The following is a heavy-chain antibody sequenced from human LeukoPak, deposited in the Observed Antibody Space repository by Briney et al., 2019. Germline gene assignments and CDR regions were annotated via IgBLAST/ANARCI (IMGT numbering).Heavy chain of an antibody. D-gene: IGHD4-11*01. CDR3: AKDIGATEVSESFDI. Sequence: PGGSLRLSCAASGFTFTSYAMHWVRQAPGKGLEWVSLISGDGGSTYYADSVKGRFTISRDNSKNSLYLQMNSLRTEDTALYYCAKDIGATEVSESFDIWGQGTMVTVSS. CDR1: GFTFTSYA. V-gene: IGHV3-43*02. J-gene: IGHJ3*02. CDR2: ISGDGGST.